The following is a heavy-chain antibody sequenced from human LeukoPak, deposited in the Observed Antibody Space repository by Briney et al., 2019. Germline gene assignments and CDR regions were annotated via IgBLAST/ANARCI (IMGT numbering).Heavy chain of an antibody. D-gene: IGHD5-18*01. CDR2: ISSSSSSI. V-gene: IGHV3-21*01. J-gene: IGHJ4*02. CDR1: GFTFNSYS. CDR3: ARASGDIVETATMGSY. Sequence: PGGSLRLSCAASGFTFNSYSMNWVRQAPGKGLEWVSSISSSSSSIYYADSVKGRFTISRDNAKNSLYLQMNSLRAEDTAVYYCARASGDIVETATMGSYWGQGTLVTVYS.